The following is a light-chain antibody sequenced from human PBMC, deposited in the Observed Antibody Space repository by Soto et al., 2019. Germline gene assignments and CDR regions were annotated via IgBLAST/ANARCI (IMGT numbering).Light chain of an antibody. V-gene: IGKV3-20*01. CDR2: GAS. CDR1: QSINSRY. J-gene: IGKJ3*01. CDR3: QQFGSSPGFT. Sequence: EIVLTQSPGTLSLSPGERATLSCRASQSINSRYLAWYRQKPGQAPRLLIYGASSRATGIPDRFSGSGSGTDFTLTISRLEPEDFAVYDCQQFGSSPGFTFGPGTIVDIK.